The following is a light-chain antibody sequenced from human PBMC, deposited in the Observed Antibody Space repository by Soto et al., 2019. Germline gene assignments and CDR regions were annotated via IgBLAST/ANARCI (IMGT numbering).Light chain of an antibody. CDR2: AAS. J-gene: IGKJ2*01. Sequence: DLQMPQSPSSVSASVGDRVTITCRASKGISSWLAWYQQKPGKAPKLLIFAASSLQSGVPSRVRGSGSGTDFTLTISSLQPEDFATYYCQQPNSFPYAFSHGTKLDIK. V-gene: IGKV1-12*01. CDR1: KGISSW. CDR3: QQPNSFPYA.